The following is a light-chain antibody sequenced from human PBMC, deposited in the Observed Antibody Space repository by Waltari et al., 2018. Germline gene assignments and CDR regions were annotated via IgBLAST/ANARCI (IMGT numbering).Light chain of an antibody. Sequence: EIILTRSPGTLAWPPRERVPLACRASQNIRSGYLAWYQQKPGQAHRRLIFGTSSSASGFPDRFGGSGSGTGFVLTITRVDPEDCAVYYCKQNGIAPLTFGGGTKGGIK. CDR2: GTS. CDR1: QNIRSGY. J-gene: IGKJ4*01. V-gene: IGKV3-20*01. CDR3: KQNGIAPLT.